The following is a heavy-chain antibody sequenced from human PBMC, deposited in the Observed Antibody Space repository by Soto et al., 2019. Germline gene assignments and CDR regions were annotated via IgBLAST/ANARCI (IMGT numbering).Heavy chain of an antibody. CDR2: IGFTWIT. CDR3: VRECFSGYEALDY. Sequence: QVHLQESGPGLLKPSETLSLTCSVSGGPIRSYYLSWVRQAPGTGQEWIAYIGFTWITGYNPSLRSRVTISGDTSQSVFSLTLTPVTAADTAVYYCVRECFSGYEALDYWGQGLLVTVSS. V-gene: IGHV4-59*01. CDR1: GGPIRSYY. D-gene: IGHD5-12*01. J-gene: IGHJ4*02.